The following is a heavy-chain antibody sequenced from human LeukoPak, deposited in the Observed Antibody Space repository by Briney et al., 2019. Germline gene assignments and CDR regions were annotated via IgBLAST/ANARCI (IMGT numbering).Heavy chain of an antibody. CDR2: ISYDGTIR. V-gene: IGHV3-30*03. J-gene: IGHJ4*02. Sequence: GGSLRLSCAASGLTFSSYGMHWVRQAPGKGLEWVAVISYDGTIRNYADSVKGRFTISRDNAKNSLYLQMNSLRGEDTAVYYCARDMGYCSSSNCYTYYLDYWGQGTLVTVSS. CDR1: GLTFSSYG. D-gene: IGHD2-2*01. CDR3: ARDMGYCSSSNCYTYYLDY.